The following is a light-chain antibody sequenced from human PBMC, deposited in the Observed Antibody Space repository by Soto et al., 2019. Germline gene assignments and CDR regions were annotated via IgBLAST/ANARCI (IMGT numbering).Light chain of an antibody. CDR1: ISDIGSHNY. V-gene: IGLV2-14*01. Sequence: QCVPSHPASVSWSPGESITVSCSGSISDIGSHNYVSWYRQYPGEAPRLLIYEVHYRPSGVSSRFSGSKSGNTASLTISGLQAADEPDYYCASYLTTSHLEVFGTGTKVTVL. J-gene: IGLJ1*01. CDR3: ASYLTTSHLEV. CDR2: EVH.